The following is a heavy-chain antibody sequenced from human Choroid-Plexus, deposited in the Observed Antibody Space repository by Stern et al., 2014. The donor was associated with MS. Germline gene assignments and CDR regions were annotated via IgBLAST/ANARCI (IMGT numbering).Heavy chain of an antibody. CDR3: ARDQRGITIFGVVTDYYYLGMDV. CDR2: ITPNTGGT. CDR1: GYIFTGYY. V-gene: IGHV1-2*02. J-gene: IGHJ6*02. Sequence: QMQLVQSGAEVKKPGASVKVSCKTSGYIFTGYYIHWVRQAPGQGLEWMAWITPNTGGTKSAQKFQGRVTMSRDTSISTAYVELSSLTSDDTAVYYCARDQRGITIFGVVTDYYYLGMDVWGQGTTVTVSS. D-gene: IGHD3-3*01.